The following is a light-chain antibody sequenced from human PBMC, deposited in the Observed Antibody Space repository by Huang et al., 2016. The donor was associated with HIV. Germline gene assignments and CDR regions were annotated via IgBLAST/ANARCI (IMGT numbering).Light chain of an antibody. V-gene: IGKV3D-20*01. CDR3: QQYGSSPLT. Sequence: EIVLTQSPATLSLSPGERATLSCGASQSLSSSYLAWYQQKPGLAPRLLIYDASNRATGNPDMFSGSGSGTDFTLTISRLEPEDFAVYYCQQYGSSPLTFGGGTKVEIK. CDR2: DAS. J-gene: IGKJ4*01. CDR1: QSLSSSY.